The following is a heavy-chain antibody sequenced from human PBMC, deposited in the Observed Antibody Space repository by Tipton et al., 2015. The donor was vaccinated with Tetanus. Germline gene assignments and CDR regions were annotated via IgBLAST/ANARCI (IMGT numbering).Heavy chain of an antibody. CDR1: GGSISSYY. J-gene: IGHJ4*02. CDR3: ARTTLGYCSGGSCYSGAYYFDY. D-gene: IGHD2-15*01. Sequence: TLSLTCTVSGGSISSYYWSWIRQPPGKGLEWIGYIYYSGSTNYNPSLKSRVTISVDTSKNQFSLKLSSVTAADTAVYYCARTTLGYCSGGSCYSGAYYFDYWGQGTLVTVSS. V-gene: IGHV4-59*01. CDR2: IYYSGST.